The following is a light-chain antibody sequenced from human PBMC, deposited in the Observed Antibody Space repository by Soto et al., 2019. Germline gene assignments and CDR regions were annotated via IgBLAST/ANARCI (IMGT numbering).Light chain of an antibody. J-gene: IGKJ1*01. CDR3: QEYNNYWT. CDR1: QTISRW. CDR2: TAS. Sequence: DIPLTQSPSTLSASLGETVTIXCRASQTISRWLAWYQQKPGKAPRLLIYTASTLESGVPSRFSASGSGTEFTLTISSLHPDDFATYYCQEYNNYWTFGQGTKVDIK. V-gene: IGKV1-5*01.